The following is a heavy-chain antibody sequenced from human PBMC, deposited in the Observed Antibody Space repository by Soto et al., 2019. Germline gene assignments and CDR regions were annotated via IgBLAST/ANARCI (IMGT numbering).Heavy chain of an antibody. D-gene: IGHD4-17*01. CDR2: ISSGSVTI. CDR3: ARDDTVPTSFDY. Sequence: EVQLVESGGGLVQPGGSLRLSCAASGFTFSSYSMNWVRQAPGKGLEWVSYISSGSVTIYYADSVKGRFTISRDNAKNSLYLQMNSLRAEDTAVYYCARDDTVPTSFDYWGQGTLVTVSS. V-gene: IGHV3-48*01. CDR1: GFTFSSYS. J-gene: IGHJ4*02.